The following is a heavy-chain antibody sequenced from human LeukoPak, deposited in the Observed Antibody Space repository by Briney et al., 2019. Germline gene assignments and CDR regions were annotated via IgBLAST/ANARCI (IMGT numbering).Heavy chain of an antibody. J-gene: IGHJ4*02. CDR1: GFTFSNYW. CDR3: ARGGSYHIY. D-gene: IGHD2-15*01. CDR2: INEDGREK. Sequence: GGPLRLSCAASGFTFSNYWMTWVRQAPGKGLEWVANINEDGREKNYVGSVKGRFTISRDNAKNSLYLHMNSLRAEDTAVYHCARGGSYHIYWGQGTLVTVSS. V-gene: IGHV3-7*04.